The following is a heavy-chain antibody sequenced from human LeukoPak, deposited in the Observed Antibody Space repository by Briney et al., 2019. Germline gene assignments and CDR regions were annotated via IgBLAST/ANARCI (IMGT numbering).Heavy chain of an antibody. CDR1: GGIFSSYG. V-gene: IGHV1-69*05. J-gene: IGHJ4*02. D-gene: IGHD4-11*01. Sequence: SVKVSCKASGGIFSSYGINWVRQAPGQGLEWMGRIIPMFGATNYAQKFQGRVTVTTDESTSTAYMELSSLRSEDTAVYYCARGSYSDYIFDYWGQGTLVAVSS. CDR2: IIPMFGAT. CDR3: ARGSYSDYIFDY.